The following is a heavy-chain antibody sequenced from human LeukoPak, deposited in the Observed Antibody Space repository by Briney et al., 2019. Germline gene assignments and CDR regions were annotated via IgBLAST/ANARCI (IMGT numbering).Heavy chain of an antibody. Sequence: PSETLSLTCTVSGGSISSYYWSWIRQPPGKGLEWIGYIYYSGSTNYNPSLKSRVTISVDTSKNQFSPKLSSVTAADTAVYYCASTYSSSPGNWFDPWGQGTLVTVSS. CDR3: ASTYSSSPGNWFDP. D-gene: IGHD6-6*01. CDR1: GGSISSYY. V-gene: IGHV4-59*01. J-gene: IGHJ5*02. CDR2: IYYSGST.